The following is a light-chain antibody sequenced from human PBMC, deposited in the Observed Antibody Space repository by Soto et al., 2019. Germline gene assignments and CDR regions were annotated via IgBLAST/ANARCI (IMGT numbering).Light chain of an antibody. CDR1: SSDVGGYNY. V-gene: IGLV2-14*01. Sequence: QSALTQPASVSGSPGQSITISCTGTSSDVGGYNYVSWYQQHPGKAPKLMIYEVNNRPSGVSNRFSHSKSGNTASLTISGRQAEDEADYYCSSYTSSSTLVVFGGGTKLTVL. CDR2: EVN. CDR3: SSYTSSSTLVV. J-gene: IGLJ2*01.